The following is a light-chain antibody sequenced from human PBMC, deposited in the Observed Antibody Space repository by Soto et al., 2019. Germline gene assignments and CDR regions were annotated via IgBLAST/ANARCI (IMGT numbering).Light chain of an antibody. CDR2: PAS. J-gene: IGKJ4*01. CDR3: QQLNRYPLT. Sequence: DIQLTRPHSFLPPSVEDRVTTTSRAIQAFTGNLPWNQQNPGKAPKLLIYPASTLQSGVPSRFSGSGSGTQFTLTISSLQPEDFATYYCQQLNRYPLTFGGGTKVEIK. V-gene: IGKV1-9*01. CDR1: QAFTGN.